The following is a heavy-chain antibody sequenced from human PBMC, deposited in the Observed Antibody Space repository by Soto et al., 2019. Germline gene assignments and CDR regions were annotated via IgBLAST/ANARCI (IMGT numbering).Heavy chain of an antibody. CDR1: GGTFSSYA. CDR2: IIPIFGTA. J-gene: IGHJ4*02. D-gene: IGHD3-10*01. CDR3: AREVITMVRGVIPRLSSPNY. Sequence: QVQLVQSGAEVKKPGSSVKVSCKASGGTFSSYAISWVRQAPGQGLEWMGGIIPIFGTANYAQKFQGRVTITADESTSTAYMELSSLRSDETAVYYCAREVITMVRGVIPRLSSPNYWGQGTLVTVSS. V-gene: IGHV1-69*01.